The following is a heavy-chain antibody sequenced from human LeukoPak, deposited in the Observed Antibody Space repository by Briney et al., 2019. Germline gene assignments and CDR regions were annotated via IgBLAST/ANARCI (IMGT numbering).Heavy chain of an antibody. D-gene: IGHD4-11*01. J-gene: IGHJ6*03. CDR3: ARVAQGATTENYYYYYMDV. V-gene: IGHV3-21*01. CDR1: GFGFSNYW. Sequence: GGSLRLSCAASGFGFSNYWMSWVRQAPGKGLEWVSAITSRGTHIYNADSVKGRFTISRDNAENSAYLQMSSLRAEDTAVYYCARVAQGATTENYYYYYMDVWGKGTTVTVSS. CDR2: ITSRGTHI.